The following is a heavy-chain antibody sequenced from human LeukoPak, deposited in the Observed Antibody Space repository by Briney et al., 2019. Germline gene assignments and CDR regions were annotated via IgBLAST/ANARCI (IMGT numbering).Heavy chain of an antibody. CDR2: IRYDGSNK. CDR3: AKGSGSYLSPLYYFDY. J-gene: IGHJ4*02. V-gene: IGHV3-30*02. D-gene: IGHD1-26*01. Sequence: PGGSLRLSCAASRFTFSRYGMHWVRQAPGKGLEWVAFIRYDGSNKHYADSVKGRFTISRDNSKNTLYLQMNSLRAEDTAVYYCAKGSGSYLSPLYYFDYWGQGTLVTVSS. CDR1: RFTFSRYG.